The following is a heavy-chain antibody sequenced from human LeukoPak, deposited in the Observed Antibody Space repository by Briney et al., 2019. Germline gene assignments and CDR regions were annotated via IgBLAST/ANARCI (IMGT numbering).Heavy chain of an antibody. Sequence: GGSLRLSCVDSGFTFSSHWMSWVRQAPGKGLEWVSAISGSGGSTYYADSVKGRFTISRDNSKNTLYLQMNSLRAEDTAVYYCAKVSIAARPVDYWGQGTLVTVSS. J-gene: IGHJ4*02. CDR2: ISGSGGST. V-gene: IGHV3-23*01. CDR1: GFTFSSHW. CDR3: AKVSIAARPVDY. D-gene: IGHD6-6*01.